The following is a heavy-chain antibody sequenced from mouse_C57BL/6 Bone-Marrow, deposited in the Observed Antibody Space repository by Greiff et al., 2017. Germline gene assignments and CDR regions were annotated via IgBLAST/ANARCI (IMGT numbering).Heavy chain of an antibody. CDR1: GYTFTSYW. J-gene: IGHJ3*01. CDR2: IDPSDSYT. CDR3: ARSGITSFAY. Sequence: QVQLQQPGAELVRPGTSVKLSCKASGYTFTSYWMHWVKQRPGQGLEWIGVIDPSDSYTNYNQKFKGKATLTVDTSSSTAYMQLSSLTSEDSAVYYCARSGITSFAYWGQGTLVTVSA. D-gene: IGHD1-1*01. V-gene: IGHV1-59*01.